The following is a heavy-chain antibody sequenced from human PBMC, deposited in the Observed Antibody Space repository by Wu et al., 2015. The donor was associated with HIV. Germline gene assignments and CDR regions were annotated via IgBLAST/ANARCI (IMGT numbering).Heavy chain of an antibody. CDR2: ISAYNGNT. J-gene: IGHJ6*03. V-gene: IGHV1-18*01. Sequence: QVQLVQSGAEVKKPGASVKVSCEASGYTFTSYGITWVRQAPGQGLEWMGWISAYNGNTNYAQKLQGRVTMTTDTSTSTAYMELSSLRSEDTAVYYCARDSFCSSTSCYTWGHYYYYYMDVWGQRDHGHRLL. D-gene: IGHD2-2*02. CDR1: GYTFTSYG. CDR3: ARDSFCSSTSCYTWGHYYYYYMDV.